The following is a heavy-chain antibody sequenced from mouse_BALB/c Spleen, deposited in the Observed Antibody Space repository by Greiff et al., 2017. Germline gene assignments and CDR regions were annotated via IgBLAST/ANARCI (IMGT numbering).Heavy chain of an antibody. CDR3: ALYGNFDY. CDR2: IAPGSGST. J-gene: IGHJ2*01. D-gene: IGHD2-1*01. V-gene: IGHV1S41*01. Sequence: DLVKPGASVKLSCKASGYTFTSYWINWIKQRPGQGLEWIGRIAPGSGSTYYNEMFTGKATLTVDTSSSTAYIQLSSLSSEDSAVYFCALYGNFDYWGQGTTLTVSS. CDR1: GYTFTSYW.